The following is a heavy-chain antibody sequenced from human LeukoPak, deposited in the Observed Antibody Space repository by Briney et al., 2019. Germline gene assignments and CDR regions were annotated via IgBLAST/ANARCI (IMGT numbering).Heavy chain of an antibody. CDR1: GGSISSSSYY. D-gene: IGHD3-10*01. CDR2: IHYSGST. J-gene: IGHJ4*02. CDR3: ARELHGSGSVRYGGFDY. V-gene: IGHV4-39*07. Sequence: SETLSLTCPVPGGSISSSSYYWGRIRQPPGEGLGWIGSIHYSGSTYYNPSLKSRVTISVDTSKNQFSLRLTSVTAADTAVYFCARELHGSGSVRYGGFDYWGQGTLVTVSS.